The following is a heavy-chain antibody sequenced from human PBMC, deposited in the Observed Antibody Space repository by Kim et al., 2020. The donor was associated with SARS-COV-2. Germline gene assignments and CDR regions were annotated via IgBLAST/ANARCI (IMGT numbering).Heavy chain of an antibody. CDR1: GGTFSSYA. D-gene: IGHD3-9*01. CDR2: IIPILGIA. J-gene: IGHJ4*02. Sequence: SVKVSCKASGGTFSSYAISWVRQAPGQGLEWMGRIIPILGIANYAQKLQGRVTIPPDKSPSTAYMELSTLRSEDTAVYYCARTSGIFRYFDWLFGWGQGGVTSAADKATSTAYRGLSSLRSEDAAVYYGARRSGRVRDGDWLFGWGQGTLVTVSS. V-gene: IGHV1-69*04. CDR3: ARTSGIFRYFDWLFGWGQGGVTSAADKATSTAYRGLSSLRSEDAAVYYGARRSGRVRDGDWLFG.